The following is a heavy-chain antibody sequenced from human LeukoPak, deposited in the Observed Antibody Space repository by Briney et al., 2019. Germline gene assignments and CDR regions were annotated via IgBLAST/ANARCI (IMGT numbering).Heavy chain of an antibody. CDR2: ITGEGDIT. CDR3: AKDIPTGDYVFDF. CDR1: GFTFGDYA. D-gene: IGHD4-17*01. V-gene: IGHV3-43*02. J-gene: IGHJ4*02. Sequence: PGGSLRLSCAASGFTFGDYAMHWVRQPPGKGLEWLSLITGEGDITYHADSVKGRFTISRDNNENSLYLQMNSLRTEDTALYYCAKDIPTGDYVFDFWGQGTLVIVS.